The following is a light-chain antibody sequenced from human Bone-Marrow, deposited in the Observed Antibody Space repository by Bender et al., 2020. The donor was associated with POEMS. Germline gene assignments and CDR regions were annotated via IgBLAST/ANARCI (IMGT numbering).Light chain of an antibody. J-gene: IGLJ1*01. CDR3: SSYAGSNNSV. CDR1: VLDKKY. CDR2: KDR. Sequence: SFELTQPSSVSVSPGQTARITCSGHVLDKKYARWFQQKPGQAPVLVIYKDRERPSGIPERFSGSKSGNTASLTVSGLQAEDEADYYCSSYAGSNNSVFGTGTKVTVL. V-gene: IGLV3-27*01.